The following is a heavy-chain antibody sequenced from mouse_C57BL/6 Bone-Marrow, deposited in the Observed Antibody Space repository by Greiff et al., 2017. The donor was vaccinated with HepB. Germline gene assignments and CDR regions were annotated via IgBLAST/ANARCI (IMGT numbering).Heavy chain of an antibody. CDR3: ARNYKGYFDV. V-gene: IGHV5-6*01. D-gene: IGHD2-12*01. CDR1: GFTFSSYG. Sequence: EVQLQESGGDLVKPGGSLKLSCAASGFTFSSYGMSWVRQTPDKRLEWVATISSGGSYTYYPDSVKGRFTISRDNAKNTLYLQMSSLKSEDTAMYYCARNYKGYFDVWGTGTTVTVSS. CDR2: ISSGGSYT. J-gene: IGHJ1*03.